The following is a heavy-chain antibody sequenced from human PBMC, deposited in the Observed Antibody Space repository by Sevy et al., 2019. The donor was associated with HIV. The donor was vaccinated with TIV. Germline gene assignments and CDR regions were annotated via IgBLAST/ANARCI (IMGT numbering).Heavy chain of an antibody. CDR1: GLTFSRHW. CDR3: ASDYS. CDR2: INQDGSEE. V-gene: IGHV3-7*01. J-gene: IGHJ4*02. Sequence: GGSLRLSCAASGLTFSRHWMTWVRQAPGKGLEWVANINQDGSEELYVDSVKGRFTISRDNAKNSLHLQMISLRVEDTAMYYCASDYSWGQGTLVTVSS.